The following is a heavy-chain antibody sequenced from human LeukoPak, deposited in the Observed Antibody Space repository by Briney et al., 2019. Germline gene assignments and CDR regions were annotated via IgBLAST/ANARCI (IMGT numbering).Heavy chain of an antibody. CDR2: ISSSSYI. V-gene: IGHV3-21*01. CDR1: GFTFSSYS. D-gene: IGHD6-13*01. J-gene: IGHJ3*02. Sequence: GGSLRLSCAASGFTFSSYSMNWVRQAPGKGLEWVSSISSSSYIYYADSVKGRFTISRDNAKNSLYLQMNSLRAEDTAVYYCARDRVAAAGDTDAFDIWGQGTMVTVSS. CDR3: ARDRVAAAGDTDAFDI.